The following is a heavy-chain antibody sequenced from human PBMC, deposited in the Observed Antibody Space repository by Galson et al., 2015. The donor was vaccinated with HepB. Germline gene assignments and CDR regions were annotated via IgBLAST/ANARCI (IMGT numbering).Heavy chain of an antibody. Sequence: SLRLSCAASGFTFSNYWMSWVRQAPGKGLEWVANIKQDGSEKYYVDSVKGRFTISRDNAKNSLYLQMNSLRAEDTAVYYCARDSNAAMVRGVIIGLHDYWGQGTLVTVSS. V-gene: IGHV3-7*03. J-gene: IGHJ4*02. CDR3: ARDSNAAMVRGVIIGLHDY. CDR1: GFTFSNYW. D-gene: IGHD3-10*01. CDR2: IKQDGSEK.